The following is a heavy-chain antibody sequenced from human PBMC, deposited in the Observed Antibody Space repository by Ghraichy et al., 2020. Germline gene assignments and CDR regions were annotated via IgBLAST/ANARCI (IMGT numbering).Heavy chain of an antibody. CDR3: VRGHSNYYYGMDV. Sequence: GESLNISCAASGFTLRTYRTHWVRLAPGKGLVWISRIDSDGSKTKYADSVKGRFTISRDNAENTLYLQMNSLRAEDTAVYYCVRGHSNYYYGMDVWGQGTTVTVSS. CDR2: IDSDGSKT. J-gene: IGHJ6*02. V-gene: IGHV3-74*01. CDR1: GFTLRTYR.